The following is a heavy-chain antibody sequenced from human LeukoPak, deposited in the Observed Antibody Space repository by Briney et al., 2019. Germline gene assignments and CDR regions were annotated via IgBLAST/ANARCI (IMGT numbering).Heavy chain of an antibody. J-gene: IGHJ6*04. CDR2: FYSSTRT. D-gene: IGHD4-17*01. CDR3: ARCMSELDYGDYAYYYHMDV. CDR1: GDSLTSGSRY. Sequence: PSETLSLTCTVSGDSLTSGSRYWSSIRQPAGKGLEWIGHFYSSTRTTYNPSLESRVTISGDTAKNQFSLKLDSVTAADTAVYFCARCMSELDYGDYAYYYHMDVWGKGTTVTVSS. V-gene: IGHV4-61*09.